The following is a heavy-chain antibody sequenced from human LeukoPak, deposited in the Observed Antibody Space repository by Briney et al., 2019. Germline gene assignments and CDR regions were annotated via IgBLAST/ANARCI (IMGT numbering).Heavy chain of an antibody. J-gene: IGHJ4*02. CDR1: GGSFSGYY. CDR3: ARVRSYGLYYFDY. CDR2: INHSGST. V-gene: IGHV4-34*01. D-gene: IGHD5-18*01. Sequence: KPSETLSLTCAVYGGSFSGYYWSWIRQPPGKGLEWIGEINHSGSTNYNPSLKSRVTISVDTSKNQFSLKLSSVTAADTAVYYCARVRSYGLYYFDYWGQGTLVTVSS.